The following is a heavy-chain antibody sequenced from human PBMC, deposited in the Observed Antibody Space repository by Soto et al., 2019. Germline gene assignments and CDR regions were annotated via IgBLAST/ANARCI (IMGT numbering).Heavy chain of an antibody. CDR2: IYYSGST. CDR1: GGSISSGDYY. V-gene: IGHV4-30-4*01. D-gene: IGHD6-13*01. Sequence: PSETLSLTCTVSGGSISSGDYYWSWIRQPPGKGLEWIGYIYYSGSTYYNPSLKSRVTISVDTSKNHFSLKLTSVPAADTAVYFCARPGGSGWFYFDSWGQGSQVTVSS. J-gene: IGHJ4*02. CDR3: ARPGGSGWFYFDS.